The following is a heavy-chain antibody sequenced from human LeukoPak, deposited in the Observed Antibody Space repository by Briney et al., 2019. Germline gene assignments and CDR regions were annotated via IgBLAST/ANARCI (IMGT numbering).Heavy chain of an antibody. V-gene: IGHV4-59*01. Sequence: SETLSLTCTVSGGSISSYYWSWIRQPPGKGLEWIGYIYYSGSTNYKSSLKSRVTISVDTSKNQFSLKLSSVTAADTAVYYCATFTGGDDAFDIWGQGTMVTVSS. J-gene: IGHJ3*02. CDR2: IYYSGST. CDR3: ATFTGGDDAFDI. CDR1: GGSISSYY. D-gene: IGHD4-23*01.